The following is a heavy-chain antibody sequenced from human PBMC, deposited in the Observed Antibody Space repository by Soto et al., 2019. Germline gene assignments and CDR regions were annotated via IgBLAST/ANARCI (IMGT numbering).Heavy chain of an antibody. CDR3: ARDDYYDSSGYYYRNYGMDV. D-gene: IGHD3-22*01. CDR1: GYTFTSYG. J-gene: IGHJ6*02. V-gene: IGHV1-18*01. Sequence: ASVKVSCKASGYTFTSYGISWVRQAPGQGLEWMGWISAYNGNTNYAQKLQGRVTMTTDTSTSTAYMELRSLRSDDTAVYYCARDDYYDSSGYYYRNYGMDVWGQGTTVTVSS. CDR2: ISAYNGNT.